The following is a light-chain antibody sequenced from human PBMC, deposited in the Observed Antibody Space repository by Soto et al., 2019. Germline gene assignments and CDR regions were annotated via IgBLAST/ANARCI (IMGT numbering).Light chain of an antibody. CDR3: QQYNNFFT. CDR1: QSVSSN. CDR2: GAS. Sequence: EIVMTQSPATLSVSPGERATLSCRASQSVSSNLAWYQQKPGQAPRLLIYGASTRATGIPARFSGSGSGTEFTLTISSLQSEDFAVYHCQQYNNFFTFGPGTKVDIK. V-gene: IGKV3-15*01. J-gene: IGKJ3*01.